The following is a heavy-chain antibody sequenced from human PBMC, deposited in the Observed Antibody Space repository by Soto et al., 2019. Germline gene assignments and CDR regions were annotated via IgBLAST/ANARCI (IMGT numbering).Heavy chain of an antibody. J-gene: IGHJ4*02. CDR1: GFPFSGAA. CDR2: IRGKANNFAT. Sequence: GGSLRLSCATSGFPFSGAAIHWVRQASGKGLEWIGRIRGKANNFATAYAASLKGRITISGDESQRTAFLQMNSLKIEDTAVYYCVRGQRYSSGWYTDYWGQGTLVTVSS. CDR3: VRGQRYSSGWYTDY. V-gene: IGHV3-73*01. D-gene: IGHD6-19*01.